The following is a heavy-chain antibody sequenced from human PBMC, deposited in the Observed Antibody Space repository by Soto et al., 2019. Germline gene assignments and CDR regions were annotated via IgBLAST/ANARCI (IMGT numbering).Heavy chain of an antibody. Sequence: GGSLRLSCAASGFTFCTFAMHWVRQAPGKGLDWVAVISYDGSNKYYADSVKGRFTISRDNSKNTLYLQMNSLRAEDTAVYYCARDPAGGSGYYYLFDYWGQGTLVAVSS. CDR1: GFTFCTFA. V-gene: IGHV3-30-3*01. J-gene: IGHJ4*02. CDR2: ISYDGSNK. D-gene: IGHD3-22*01. CDR3: ARDPAGGSGYYYLFDY.